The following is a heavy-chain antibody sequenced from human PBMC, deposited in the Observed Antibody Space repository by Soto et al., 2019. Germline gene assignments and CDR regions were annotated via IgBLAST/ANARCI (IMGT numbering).Heavy chain of an antibody. V-gene: IGHV3-15*01. CDR1: GFTFSNAW. CDR2: IKSKTDGGTT. Sequence: GSLRLSCAASGFTFSNAWMSWVRQAPGKGLEWVGRIKSKTDGGTTDYAAPVKGRFTISRDDSKNTLYLQMNSLKTEDTAVYYCTTDKLMGYYYGMDVWGQGTTVTVSS. J-gene: IGHJ6*02. CDR3: TTDKLMGYYYGMDV. D-gene: IGHD2-8*01.